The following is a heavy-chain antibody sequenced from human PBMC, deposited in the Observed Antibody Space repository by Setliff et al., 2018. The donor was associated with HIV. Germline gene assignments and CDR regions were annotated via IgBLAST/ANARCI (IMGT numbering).Heavy chain of an antibody. Sequence: ASVKVSCKASGYTFTSYDISWVRQAPGQGLEWMGWISGYNGNTNFAQKLQGRVTMTTDTSTSTAYMELRSLRSDDTAVYYCARDRLNVYSSGWGVGYWGQGTLVTVSS. CDR2: ISGYNGNT. V-gene: IGHV1-18*01. D-gene: IGHD6-25*01. CDR3: ARDRLNVYSSGWGVGY. J-gene: IGHJ4*02. CDR1: GYTFTSYD.